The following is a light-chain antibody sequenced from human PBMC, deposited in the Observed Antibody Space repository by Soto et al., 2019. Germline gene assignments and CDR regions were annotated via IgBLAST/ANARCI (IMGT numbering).Light chain of an antibody. J-gene: IGLJ3*02. CDR1: SSNIESDY. CDR3: GTWDRSLSSWV. CDR2: DNS. Sequence: QSVLTQPPSVSAAPGQTVSISCFGSSSNIESDYVSWYQQVPGTAPRLLIYDNSQRPSGIPDRFSGFKSGTSATLDITGLQTGDEATYYCGTWDRSLSSWVFGGGTKVTVL. V-gene: IGLV1-51*01.